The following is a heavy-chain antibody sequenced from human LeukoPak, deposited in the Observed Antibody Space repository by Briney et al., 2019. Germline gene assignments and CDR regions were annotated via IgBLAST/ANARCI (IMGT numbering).Heavy chain of an antibody. Sequence: SETLSLTCTVSGGSISSYYWSWIRQPPGKGLEWIGYIYYSGSTNYNPSLKSRVTISVDTSKNQFSLKLSSVTAADTAVYYCARQTRQQLVYSFDYWGQGTLVTVSS. CDR3: ARQTRQQLVYSFDY. CDR2: IYYSGST. V-gene: IGHV4-59*08. CDR1: GGSISSYY. J-gene: IGHJ4*02. D-gene: IGHD6-13*01.